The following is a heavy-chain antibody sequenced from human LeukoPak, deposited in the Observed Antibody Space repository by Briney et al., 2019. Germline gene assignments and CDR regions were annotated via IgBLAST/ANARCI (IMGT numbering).Heavy chain of an antibody. CDR1: EFTVSANY. Sequence: PGGSLRLSCAASEFTVSANYMNWVRQAPGKGLEWVSVIYPGGDTYYADSVEGRFTISRDTSKNTLFLLMNNLRAEDTAVYYCAGEPGIRNGMDVWGQGTTVTVSS. CDR3: AGEPGIRNGMDV. V-gene: IGHV3-53*01. CDR2: IYPGGDT. J-gene: IGHJ6*02.